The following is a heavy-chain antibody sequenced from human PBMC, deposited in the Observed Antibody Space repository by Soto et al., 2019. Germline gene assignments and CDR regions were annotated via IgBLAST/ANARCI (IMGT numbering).Heavy chain of an antibody. D-gene: IGHD3-22*01. CDR2: INHSGST. V-gene: IGHV4-34*01. CDR3: ARDYYDSSGYSGVDV. CDR1: GGSFSGYY. J-gene: IGHJ6*02. Sequence: SETLSLTCAVYGGSFSGYYWSWIRQPPGKGLDWIGEINHSGSTNYNPSLKSRVTISVDTSKNQFSLKLSSVTAADTAVYYCARDYYDSSGYSGVDVWGQGTTVTVSS.